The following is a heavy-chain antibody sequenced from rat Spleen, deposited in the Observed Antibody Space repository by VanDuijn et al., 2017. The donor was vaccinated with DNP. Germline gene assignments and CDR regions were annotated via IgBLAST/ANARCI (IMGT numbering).Heavy chain of an antibody. V-gene: IGHV5S14*01. D-gene: IGHD1-7*01. Sequence: EVQLVESGGGLVQPGRSLKLSCAASGFTFSYYGMAWVRQTPMKGLEWVASISTGSGNTYYRDSVKGRFTISRDNAKNTQYLQMDSLRSEDTATYCCARATHTTGIPFYFDYWGQGVMVTVSS. CDR1: GFTFSYYG. CDR2: ISTGSGNT. J-gene: IGHJ2*01. CDR3: ARATHTTGIPFYFDY.